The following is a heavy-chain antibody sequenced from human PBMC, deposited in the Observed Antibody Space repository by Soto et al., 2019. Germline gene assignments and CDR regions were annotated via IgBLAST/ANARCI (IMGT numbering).Heavy chain of an antibody. D-gene: IGHD6-6*01. J-gene: IGHJ4*02. CDR2: ISGSGGST. V-gene: IGHV3-23*01. CDR3: AKKSEDRSSFYSDS. CDR1: GFTFSSYA. Sequence: EVQLLESGGGLVQPGGSLRLSCAASGFTFSSYAMSWVRQAPGKGLEWVSAISGSGGSTYYADSVKGRCTISRDNSKNTLYLQMNSLRAEYTAVYYCAKKSEDRSSFYSDSWVQGTLVTVSS.